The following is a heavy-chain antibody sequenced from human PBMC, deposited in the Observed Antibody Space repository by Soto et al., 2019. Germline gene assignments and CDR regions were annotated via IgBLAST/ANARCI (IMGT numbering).Heavy chain of an antibody. CDR1: RGSISSTSYY. CDR3: ARHDRSNSGGTMGAFDI. D-gene: IGHD3-3*01. Sequence: QLQLQGSGPGLVKPSETLSLTCAVSRGSISSTSYYWGWIRQPPGKGLEWIGSIYYSGSTYYKPSLKSRVTISADTSKNQFSLKLSSVTAADTAVYYCARHDRSNSGGTMGAFDIWGQGTMVTVSS. CDR2: IYYSGST. J-gene: IGHJ3*02. V-gene: IGHV4-39*01.